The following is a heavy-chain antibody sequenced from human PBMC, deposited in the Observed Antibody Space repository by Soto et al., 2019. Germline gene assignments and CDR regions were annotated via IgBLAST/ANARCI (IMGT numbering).Heavy chain of an antibody. CDR3: ASRPIDYGEYVTGLYYGMDV. J-gene: IGHJ6*02. V-gene: IGHV4-31*03. CDR2: IFYSGTT. Sequence: SETLSLTCTVSGGSISSGGYYWSWIRQHPGKGLEWIGYIFYSGTTYYNPSLKSRVTISVDTSKNQFSLKLSSVTAADTAVYYCASRPIDYGEYVTGLYYGMDVWGQGTTVTVSS. D-gene: IGHD4-17*01. CDR1: GGSISSGGYY.